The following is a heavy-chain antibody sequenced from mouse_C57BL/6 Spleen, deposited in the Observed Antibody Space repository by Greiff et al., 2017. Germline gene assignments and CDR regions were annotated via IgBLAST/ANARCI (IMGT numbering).Heavy chain of an antibody. Sequence: QVQLQQPGAELVRPESSVKLSCKASGYTFTSYWMHWVKQRPIQGLEWIGNIDPSDSETHYNQKFKDKATLTVDKSSSTAYMQLSSLTSEDSAVYYCARGGSSGYLDYWGQGTTLTVSS. CDR1: GYTFTSYW. V-gene: IGHV1-52*01. D-gene: IGHD3-2*02. J-gene: IGHJ2*01. CDR2: IDPSDSET. CDR3: ARGGSSGYLDY.